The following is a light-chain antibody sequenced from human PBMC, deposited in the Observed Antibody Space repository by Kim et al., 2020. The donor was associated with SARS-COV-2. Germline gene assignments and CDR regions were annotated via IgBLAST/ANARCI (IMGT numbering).Light chain of an antibody. CDR1: SGSIASNY. J-gene: IGLJ3*02. CDR2: EDN. V-gene: IGLV6-57*01. CDR3: QSYDSSNHGV. Sequence: NFMLTQTHSVSETPGKTVTISCTRSSGSIASNYVQWYQQRPGSSPTTVIYEDNHRPSGVPDRFSGSIDSSSNSASLTICGMKTEDEADYYCQSYDSSNHGVFGGGTKVTVL.